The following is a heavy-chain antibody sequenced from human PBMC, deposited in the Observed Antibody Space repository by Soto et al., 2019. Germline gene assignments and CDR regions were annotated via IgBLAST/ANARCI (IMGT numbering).Heavy chain of an antibody. V-gene: IGHV3-30*03. CDR1: GFTFSSYG. Sequence: PVGSLRLSCAASGFTFSSYGMHWVRQAPGKGLEWVAVISYDGSNKYYADSVKGRFTISRDNSKNTLYLQMNSLRAEDTAVYYCARERPFNSCFDPWGQGTLVTVSS. CDR2: ISYDGSNK. J-gene: IGHJ5*02. CDR3: ARERPFNSCFDP.